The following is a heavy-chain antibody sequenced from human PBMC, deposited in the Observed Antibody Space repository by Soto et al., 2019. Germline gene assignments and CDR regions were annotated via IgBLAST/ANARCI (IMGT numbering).Heavy chain of an antibody. D-gene: IGHD3-3*01. CDR2: IYWDDDK. J-gene: IGHJ4*02. CDR1: GFSLTTSGVC. V-gene: IGHV2-5*02. CDR3: AHRILRTVFGLVTTTAIYFDF. Sequence: QITLNESGPTVVKPAETLTLTCTFSGFSLTTSGVCVGWIRQSPGKAPEWLALIYWDDDKRYSASLKSRLTITKDTSKNQVVLTMASVDPADTATYHCAHRILRTVFGLVTTTAIYFDFWGQGTPVVVSS.